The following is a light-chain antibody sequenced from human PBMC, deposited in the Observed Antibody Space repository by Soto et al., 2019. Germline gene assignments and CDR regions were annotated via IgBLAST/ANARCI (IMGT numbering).Light chain of an antibody. Sequence: DIVLTQSPGTLSLSPGERATLSCRASQSVNSNYLAWSQQKPGQAPRLLIYDASRRATGIPDRFSGSGSGTDFTLTISRLEPEDFAVYYCQQYGSPPFTFGPGTKVDIK. CDR3: QQYGSPPFT. V-gene: IGKV3-20*01. CDR2: DAS. CDR1: QSVNSNY. J-gene: IGKJ3*01.